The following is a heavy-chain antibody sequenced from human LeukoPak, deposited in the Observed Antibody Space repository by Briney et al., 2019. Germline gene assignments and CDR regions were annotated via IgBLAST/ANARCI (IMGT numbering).Heavy chain of an antibody. CDR1: GGSFSGYY. CDR3: ARDMYYDSSGRNWFDP. CDR2: INHSGST. Sequence: SETLSLTCAVYGGSFSGYYWSWIRQPPGKGLEWIGEINHSGSTNYNPSLKSRVTISVDTSKNQFSLKLSSVTAADTAVYYCARDMYYDSSGRNWFDPWGQGTLVTVS. D-gene: IGHD3-22*01. V-gene: IGHV4-34*01. J-gene: IGHJ5*02.